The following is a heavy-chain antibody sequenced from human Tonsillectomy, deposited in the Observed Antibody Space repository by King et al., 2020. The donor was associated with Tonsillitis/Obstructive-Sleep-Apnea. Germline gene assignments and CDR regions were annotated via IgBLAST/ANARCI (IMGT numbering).Heavy chain of an antibody. Sequence: VQLVESGGGLVQPGGSLRLSCAASGFTFSSYAMHWVRQAPGKGLEYVSAISSNGGSTYYANSVKGRFTISRDNSKNTLYLQMGSLRAEGMAVYYCARDRGVNVKGFDPWGQGTLVTVSS. CDR1: GFTFSSYA. J-gene: IGHJ5*02. D-gene: IGHD3-10*01. CDR3: ARDRGVNVKGFDP. CDR2: ISSNGGST. V-gene: IGHV3-64*01.